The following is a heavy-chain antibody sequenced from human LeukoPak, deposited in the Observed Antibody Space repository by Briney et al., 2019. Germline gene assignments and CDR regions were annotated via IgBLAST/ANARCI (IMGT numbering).Heavy chain of an antibody. Sequence: SETLSLTCTVSGGSISSSSYYWGWIRQPPGKGLEWIGSIYYSGSTYYNPSLKSRVTISVDTSKNQFSLKLSSVTAADTAVYYCARWSNPDFGGVKTGWYYYMDVWGKGTTVTVSS. D-gene: IGHD3-3*01. J-gene: IGHJ6*03. V-gene: IGHV4-39*01. CDR2: IYYSGST. CDR3: ARWSNPDFGGVKTGWYYYMDV. CDR1: GGSISSSSYY.